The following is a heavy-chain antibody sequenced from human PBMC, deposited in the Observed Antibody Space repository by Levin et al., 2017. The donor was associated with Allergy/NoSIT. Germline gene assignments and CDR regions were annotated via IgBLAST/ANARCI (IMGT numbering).Heavy chain of an antibody. V-gene: IGHV1-69*06. D-gene: IGHD3-22*01. CDR1: GGTFSSYA. CDR3: AREGPGYYDSSGNWFDP. Sequence: ASVKVSCKASGGTFSSYAISWVRQAPGQGLEWMGGIIPIFGTANYAQKFQGRVTITADKSTSTAYMELSSLRSEDTAVYYWAREGPGYYDSSGNWFDPWGQGTLVTVSS. CDR2: IIPIFGTA. J-gene: IGHJ5*02.